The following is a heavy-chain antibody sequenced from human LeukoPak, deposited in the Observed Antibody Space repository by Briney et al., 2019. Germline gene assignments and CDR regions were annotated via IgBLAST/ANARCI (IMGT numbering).Heavy chain of an antibody. J-gene: IGHJ4*02. CDR1: GFIFSSYS. D-gene: IGHD2-21*02. CDR2: ISSSSSYI. Sequence: GGSLRLSCAASGFIFSSYSMNWVRQAPGKGLEWVSPISSSSSYIYYADSVKGRFTISRDNAKNSLYLQMNSLGADDTAVYYCARDPSYCGGDCYSDYWGQGTLVTVSS. CDR3: ARDPSYCGGDCYSDY. V-gene: IGHV3-21*01.